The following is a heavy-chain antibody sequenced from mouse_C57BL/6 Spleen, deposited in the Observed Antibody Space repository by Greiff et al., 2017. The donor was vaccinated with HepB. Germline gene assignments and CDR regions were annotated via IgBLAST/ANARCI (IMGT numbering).Heavy chain of an antibody. CDR2: ISDGGSYT. Sequence: EVKLMESGGGLVKPGGSLKLSCAASGFTFSSYAMSWVRQTPEKRLEWVATISDGGSYTYYPDNVKGRFTISRDNAKNNLYLQMSHLKSEDTAMYYCARAILLVYFGVWGTGTTVTVSS. J-gene: IGHJ1*03. D-gene: IGHD1-1*01. V-gene: IGHV5-4*03. CDR3: ARAILLVYFGV. CDR1: GFTFSSYA.